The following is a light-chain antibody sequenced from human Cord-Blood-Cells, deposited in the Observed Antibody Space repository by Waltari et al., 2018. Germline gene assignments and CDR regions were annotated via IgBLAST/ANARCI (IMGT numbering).Light chain of an antibody. J-gene: IGKJ3*01. CDR1: QSLLHSNGYNY. Sequence: DIVMTQSPLSLPVTPAGPASISCSSSQSLLHSNGYNYLDWYLQKPGQSPQLLIYLGSNRASGVPDRFSGRGSGTDFTLKISRVEAEDVGVYYCMQALQTPRFTFGPGTKVDIK. CDR2: LGS. CDR3: MQALQTPRFT. V-gene: IGKV2-28*01.